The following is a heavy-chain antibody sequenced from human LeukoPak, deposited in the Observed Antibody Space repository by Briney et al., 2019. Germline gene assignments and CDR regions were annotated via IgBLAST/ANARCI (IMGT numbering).Heavy chain of an antibody. CDR1: GGTFSSYV. V-gene: IGHV1-69*01. Sequence: GSSVKVSCKASGGTFSSYVISWVRQAPGQELEWMGGIIPIFGTANYAQKFQGRVTITADESTSTAYMDLSSLRSEDTAVYYCARGWARTPYYFDYWGQGTLVTVSS. D-gene: IGHD1-14*01. CDR3: ARGWARTPYYFDY. J-gene: IGHJ4*02. CDR2: IIPIFGTA.